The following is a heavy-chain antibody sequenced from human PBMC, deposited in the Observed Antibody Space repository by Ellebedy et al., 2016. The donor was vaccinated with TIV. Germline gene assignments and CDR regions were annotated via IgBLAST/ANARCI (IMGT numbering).Heavy chain of an antibody. CDR3: AHRDRRTALHAMDV. Sequence: SGPTLVKPTQTLTLTCTFSEFSLDTSGVGVGRFRQPPGKALEWLALIYWDDDKRYSPSLKSRVTITKDTSKNQVVLTMTNMDLVDTATYFCAHRDRRTALHAMDVWGQGTTVTVSS. CDR1: EFSLDTSGVG. V-gene: IGHV2-5*02. J-gene: IGHJ6*02. D-gene: IGHD5-18*01. CDR2: IYWDDDK.